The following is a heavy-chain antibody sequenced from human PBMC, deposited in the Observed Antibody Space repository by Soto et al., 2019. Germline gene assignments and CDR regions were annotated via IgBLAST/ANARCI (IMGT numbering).Heavy chain of an antibody. D-gene: IGHD6-19*01. CDR3: ARDGVAGNGVWDWFDP. Sequence: VQLLESGGGLAQPGGSLRLSCAASGFTFSIYAMNWVRQAPGKGLEWLSSIGASETYYADSVKGRFTISRDDSKNTVYLQMDSLRADDTAVYYCARDGVAGNGVWDWFDPWGQGTLVTVSS. J-gene: IGHJ5*02. CDR1: GFTFSIYA. CDR2: IGASET. V-gene: IGHV3-23*01.